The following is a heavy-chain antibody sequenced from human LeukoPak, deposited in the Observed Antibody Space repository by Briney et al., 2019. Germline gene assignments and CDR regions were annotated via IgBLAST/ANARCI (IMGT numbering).Heavy chain of an antibody. CDR2: IYYSGST. V-gene: IGHV4-31*03. CDR1: GGSISSGGYY. D-gene: IGHD3-16*02. CDR3: ARVLSARVDY. J-gene: IGHJ4*02. Sequence: SETLSLTCTVSGGSISSGGYYWSWIRQHPGKGLEWIGYIYYSGSTYYNPSLKSRVTISVDTSKNQFSLKLSSVTAAGTAVYYCARVLSARVDYWGQGTLVTVSS.